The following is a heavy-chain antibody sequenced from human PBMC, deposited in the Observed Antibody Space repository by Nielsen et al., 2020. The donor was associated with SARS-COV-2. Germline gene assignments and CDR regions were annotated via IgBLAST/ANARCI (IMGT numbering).Heavy chain of an antibody. D-gene: IGHD3-9*01. CDR3: ARIRVIFWGGGRFFDY. CDR1: GFSLSNARMG. V-gene: IGHV2-26*01. Sequence: SGPTLVKPTETLTLTCTVSGFSLSNARMGVSWIRQPPGKALEWLAHIFSNDEKSYSTSLKSRLTISKDTSKSQVVLTMTNMDPVDTATYYCARIRVIFWGGGRFFDYWGQGTLVTVSS. J-gene: IGHJ4*02. CDR2: IFSNDEK.